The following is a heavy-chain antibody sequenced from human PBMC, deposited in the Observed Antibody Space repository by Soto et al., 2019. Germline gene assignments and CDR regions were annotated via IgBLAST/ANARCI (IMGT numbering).Heavy chain of an antibody. V-gene: IGHV1-69*01. D-gene: IGHD2-2*01. CDR3: ARGGPADQEYSYYYYGMDV. Sequence: QVQLVQSGAEVKKPGSSVKVSCKASGGTFSSYAISWVRQAPGQGLEWMGGIIPIFGTANYAQKFQGRVTITADESTSTAYMELSSLRSEDTAVYYCARGGPADQEYSYYYYGMDVWGQGTTVTVSS. CDR2: IIPIFGTA. CDR1: GGTFSSYA. J-gene: IGHJ6*02.